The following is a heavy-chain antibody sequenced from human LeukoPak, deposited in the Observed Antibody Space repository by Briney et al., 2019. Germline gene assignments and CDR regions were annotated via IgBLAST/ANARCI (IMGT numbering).Heavy chain of an antibody. CDR3: ATYVLGATTDFYYYMDV. J-gene: IGHJ6*03. V-gene: IGHV3-20*04. CDR1: GFTFDDYG. Sequence: GESLRLSCAASGFTFDDYGMSWVRQAPGKGLEWVSGINWNGGSTGYADSVKGRFTISRDNAKNSLYLQMNSLRAEDTALYYCATYVLGATTDFYYYMDVWGKGTSVTVSS. CDR2: INWNGGST. D-gene: IGHD1-26*01.